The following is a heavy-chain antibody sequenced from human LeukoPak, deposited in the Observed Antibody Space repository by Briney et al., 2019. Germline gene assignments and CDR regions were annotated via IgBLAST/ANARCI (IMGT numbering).Heavy chain of an antibody. CDR3: ARFSVNAFDI. CDR2: IYYSGST. D-gene: IGHD3-10*01. Sequence: TSETLSLTCTVSGGSISSYYWSWIRQPPGKGLEWIGYIYYSGSTNYNPSLKSRVTISADTSKNQFSLKLSSVTAADTAVYYCARFSVNAFDIWGQGTMVTVSS. J-gene: IGHJ3*02. CDR1: GGSISSYY. V-gene: IGHV4-59*08.